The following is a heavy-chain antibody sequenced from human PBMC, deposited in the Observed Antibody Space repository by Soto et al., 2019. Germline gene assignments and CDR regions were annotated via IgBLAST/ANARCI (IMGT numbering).Heavy chain of an antibody. Sequence: GPSVKVSCKASGYTFTNYATHWVRQAPGQRLEWMGWINAGNGNTKYSQKFQGRVTITRDTSASTAYMELSSLRSEDTAVYYCARVSGYYLPDYWGQGTLDTVSS. CDR2: INAGNGNT. CDR1: GYTFTNYA. CDR3: ARVSGYYLPDY. V-gene: IGHV1-3*01. D-gene: IGHD5-12*01. J-gene: IGHJ4*02.